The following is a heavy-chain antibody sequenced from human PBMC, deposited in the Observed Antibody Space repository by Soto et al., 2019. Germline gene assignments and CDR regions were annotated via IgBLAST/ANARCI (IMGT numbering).Heavy chain of an antibody. D-gene: IGHD2-15*01. Sequence: ASVKVSCKASGYTFTSYDINWVRQATGQGLEWMGWMNPNSVNTGYAQKFQGRVTMTRNTSISTAYMELSSLRSEDTAVYYCARGQLLLRYDYYYYYMDVWGKGTTVTVSS. CDR3: ARGQLLLRYDYYYYYMDV. J-gene: IGHJ6*03. CDR1: GYTFTSYD. CDR2: MNPNSVNT. V-gene: IGHV1-8*01.